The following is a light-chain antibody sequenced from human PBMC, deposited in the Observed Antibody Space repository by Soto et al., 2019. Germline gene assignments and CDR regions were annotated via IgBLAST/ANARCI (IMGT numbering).Light chain of an antibody. CDR3: SSYAGSNNFGVV. J-gene: IGLJ2*01. Sequence: QSALTQPPSASGSPGQSVTISCTGTSSDVGGYNYVSWYQQHTGKAPKLMIYEVSKRPSGVPDRFSGSKSGNTASLTVSGLQAEDEADYYCSSYAGSNNFGVVFGGGTQLTVL. CDR2: EVS. V-gene: IGLV2-8*01. CDR1: SSDVGGYNY.